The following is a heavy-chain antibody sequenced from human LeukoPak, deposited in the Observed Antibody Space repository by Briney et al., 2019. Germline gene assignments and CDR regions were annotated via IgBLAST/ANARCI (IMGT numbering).Heavy chain of an antibody. D-gene: IGHD3-22*01. V-gene: IGHV3-21*01. J-gene: IGHJ4*02. Sequence: PGGSLRLSCAASGFTFSSYSMNWVRQAPGEGLEWVSSISSSSSYIYYADSVKGRFTISRDNAKNSLHLQMNSLRAEDTAVYYCAKNYYDSSGLFDYWGQGTLVIVSS. CDR1: GFTFSSYS. CDR2: ISSSSSYI. CDR3: AKNYYDSSGLFDY.